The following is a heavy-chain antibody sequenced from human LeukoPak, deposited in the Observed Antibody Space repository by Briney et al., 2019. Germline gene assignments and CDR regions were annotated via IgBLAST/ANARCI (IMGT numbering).Heavy chain of an antibody. CDR1: GGTFSSYA. V-gene: IGHV1-69*13. J-gene: IGHJ6*04. CDR2: IIPIFGTA. Sequence: ASVKVSCKASGGTFSSYAISWVRQAPGQGLEWMGGIIPIFGTANYAQKFQGRVTITADESTSTAYMELSSLRSEDTAVYYCARGQRSGYDWEVWGKGTTVTISS. D-gene: IGHD5-12*01. CDR3: ARGQRSGYDWEV.